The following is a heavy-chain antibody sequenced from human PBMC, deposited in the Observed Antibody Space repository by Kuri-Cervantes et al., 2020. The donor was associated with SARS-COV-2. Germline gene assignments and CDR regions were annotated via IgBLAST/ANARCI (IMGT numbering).Heavy chain of an antibody. CDR1: GFTFNIYG. D-gene: IGHD1-26*01. Sequence: GGSLRLSCAASGFTFNIYGIHWVRQVPGKGLEWVAVIWYDGSKKYYGDSVKGRFTISRDISENTAYLQMNSLTVEDTAVYYCARDVRAYSAPVPPLITGGQGTLVTVSS. CDR2: IWYDGSKK. CDR3: ARDVRAYSAPVPPLIT. J-gene: IGHJ1*01. V-gene: IGHV3-33*01.